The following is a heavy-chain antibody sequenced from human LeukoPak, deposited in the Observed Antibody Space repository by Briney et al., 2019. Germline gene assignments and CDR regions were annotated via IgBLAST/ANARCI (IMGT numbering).Heavy chain of an antibody. Sequence: PGGSLRLSCAASGFTFSSYAMHWVRQAPGKGLEWVAVISYDGSNKYYADSVKGRFTISRDNSENTVFLHMTSLKTDDTAVYYCAKTLAARRILDYWGQGTLVTVSS. CDR3: AKTLAARRILDY. V-gene: IGHV3-30-3*02. J-gene: IGHJ4*02. D-gene: IGHD6-6*01. CDR1: GFTFSSYA. CDR2: ISYDGSNK.